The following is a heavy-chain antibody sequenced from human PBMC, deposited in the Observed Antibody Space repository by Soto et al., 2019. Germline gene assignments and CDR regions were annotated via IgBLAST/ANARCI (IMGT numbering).Heavy chain of an antibody. CDR3: ARDTVTSLTPYQGFYYYGMDV. V-gene: IGHV3-7*01. CDR2: IKHDGNEK. D-gene: IGHD2-2*01. CDR1: GFMFGTYW. J-gene: IGHJ6*02. Sequence: PGGSLRLSCAATGFMFGTYWMSWVRQAPGKGLEWVANIKHDGNEKYYADSVKGRFTVSRDNVKNFLHLQMSSLRGDDTGVYYCARDTVTSLTPYQGFYYYGMDVWGQGTTVTVSS.